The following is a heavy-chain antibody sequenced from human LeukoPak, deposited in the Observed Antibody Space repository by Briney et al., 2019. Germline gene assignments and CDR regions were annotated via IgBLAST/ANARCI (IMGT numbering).Heavy chain of an antibody. J-gene: IGHJ4*02. V-gene: IGHV3-21*06. Sequence: GGTLRLSCEASGFTFNTYSMNRARQAPGKGLEWVSSIDSSGGYMFYADSVKGRFIISRDNAKDSLYLQMNSLRVEDTAVYYCLRGDRRDYWGQGTLVTVFS. CDR2: IDSSGGYM. CDR3: LRGDRRDY. CDR1: GFTFNTYS.